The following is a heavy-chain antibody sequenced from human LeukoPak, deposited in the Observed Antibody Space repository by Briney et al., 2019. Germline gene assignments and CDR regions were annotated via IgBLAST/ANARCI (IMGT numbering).Heavy chain of an antibody. CDR3: ARIRGSAEFDY. J-gene: IGHJ4*02. CDR2: IDWGDDK. D-gene: IGHD1-14*01. CDR1: GFSLSSSGMC. V-gene: IGHV2-70*11. Sequence: SGPALVKPTQTLTLTCTFSGFSLSSSGMCVSWIRQPPGKALEWLARIDWGDDKYYSASLKTRLTISKDTSKTQVVLTLTNMDPVDTATYYCARIRGSAEFDYWGQGTLVTVSS.